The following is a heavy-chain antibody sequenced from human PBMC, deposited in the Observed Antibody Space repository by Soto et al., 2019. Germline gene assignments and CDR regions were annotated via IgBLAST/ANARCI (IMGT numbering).Heavy chain of an antibody. J-gene: IGHJ4*02. CDR3: AKEGGLSGSYYISSSYYFDY. CDR1: GFTFSSYG. V-gene: IGHV3-30*18. D-gene: IGHD1-26*01. CDR2: ISYDGSNT. Sequence: QVQLVESGGGVVQPGRSLRLSCVASGFTFSSYGMHWVRQAPGKGLEWVAIISYDGSNTYYADSVKGRFTISGDNSKNTLYLQMNSLRAEDTSVYYCAKEGGLSGSYYISSSYYFDYWGQGTLVTVSS.